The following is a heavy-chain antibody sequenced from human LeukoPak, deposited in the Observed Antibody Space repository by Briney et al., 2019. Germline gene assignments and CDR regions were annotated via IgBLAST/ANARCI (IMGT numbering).Heavy chain of an antibody. Sequence: ASVKVSCKASGYTFTSYDINWVRQAPGQGLEWMGIINPSGGSTSYAQKFQGRVTMTRDTSTSTVYMELSSLRSEDTAVYYCARVGTEEGPSIFGMIAYGMDVWGQGTTVTVSS. CDR1: GYTFTSYD. V-gene: IGHV1-46*01. J-gene: IGHJ6*02. D-gene: IGHD2-21*01. CDR3: ARVGTEEGPSIFGMIAYGMDV. CDR2: INPSGGST.